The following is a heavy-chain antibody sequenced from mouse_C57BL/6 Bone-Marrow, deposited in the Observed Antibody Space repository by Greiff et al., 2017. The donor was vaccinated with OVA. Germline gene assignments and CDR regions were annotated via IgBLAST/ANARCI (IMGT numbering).Heavy chain of an antibody. CDR3: TARQLRLHAMDY. CDR1: GYTFTSYW. D-gene: IGHD3-2*02. V-gene: IGHV1-7*01. J-gene: IGHJ4*01. Sequence: VQLQQSGAELAKPGASVKLSCKASGYTFTSYWMHWVKQRPGQGLEWIGYINPSSGYTKYNQKFKDKATLTADKSSSTAYMQLSSLTYEDSAVYYCTARQLRLHAMDYWGQGTSVTVSS. CDR2: INPSSGYT.